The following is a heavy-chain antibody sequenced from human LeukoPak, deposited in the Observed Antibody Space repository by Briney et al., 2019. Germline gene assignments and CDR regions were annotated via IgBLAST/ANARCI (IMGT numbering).Heavy chain of an antibody. CDR2: ISGRGDST. Sequence: PGGSLRLSCAASGFTFNSYATTWVRQAPGKGLEWVSGISGRGDSTYYADSVKGRFTISRDNSKNMVYMQMNSLTAEDTALYYCAKTYYYGSGTFSFDHWGQGTQVTVSS. CDR1: GFTFNSYA. V-gene: IGHV3-23*01. D-gene: IGHD3-10*01. J-gene: IGHJ4*02. CDR3: AKTYYYGSGTFSFDH.